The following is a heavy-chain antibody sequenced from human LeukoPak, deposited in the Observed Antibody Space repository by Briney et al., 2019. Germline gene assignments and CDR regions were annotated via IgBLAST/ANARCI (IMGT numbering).Heavy chain of an antibody. CDR3: AKSLGTGAPYAY. Sequence: TGGSLRLSCAAFGFTFSSNWMIGVRKAPGKGRECVATINSGGCVKLYGDSVKARFPISRDSDKNSLSLQMHTLRAEDTSVYYCAKSLGTGAPYAYWGEGTLDSVS. V-gene: IGHV3-7*01. D-gene: IGHD3-16*01. J-gene: IGHJ1*01. CDR2: INSGGCVK. CDR1: GFTFSSNW.